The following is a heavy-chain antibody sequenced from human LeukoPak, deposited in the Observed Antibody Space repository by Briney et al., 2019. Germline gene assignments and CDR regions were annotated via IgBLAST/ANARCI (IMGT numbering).Heavy chain of an antibody. CDR2: ISGSGGST. D-gene: IGHD1-1*01. Sequence: GGSLRLSCAASGFTFSSYAMSWVRQAPGKGLEGVSAISGSGGSTYHADSVKGRFTISRDNSKNTLYLQMNSLRAEDTAVYYCAKEGDWNPGENWFDPWGQGALVTVSS. J-gene: IGHJ5*02. V-gene: IGHV3-23*01. CDR1: GFTFSSYA. CDR3: AKEGDWNPGENWFDP.